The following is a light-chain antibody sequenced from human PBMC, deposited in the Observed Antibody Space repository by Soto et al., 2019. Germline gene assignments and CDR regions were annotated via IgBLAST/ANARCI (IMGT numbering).Light chain of an antibody. CDR2: STN. Sequence: QTVVTQAPSFSVSPGRTVTLTCGLSSGSVSTSYYPSWYQQTPGQAPRTLIYSTNTRSSGVPDSFSGSILGNKAALTITGAQADDESDYYCVLYMGSGIWVFGGGTKLTVL. J-gene: IGLJ3*02. CDR3: VLYMGSGIWV. CDR1: SGSVSTSYY. V-gene: IGLV8-61*01.